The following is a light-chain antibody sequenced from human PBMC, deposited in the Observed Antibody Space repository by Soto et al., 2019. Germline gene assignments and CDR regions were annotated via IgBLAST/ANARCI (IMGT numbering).Light chain of an antibody. J-gene: IGKJ1*01. CDR3: QQYSDWPPWT. Sequence: EIGMTQSPATLSVSPGERVTLSCRASQSVRGSKVGWYQQKPGEAPRLLIFGASTRATGIPARFSGGGSGTEFTLTISSLQSEDFAVYYCQQYSDWPPWTFGQGTKVEIK. CDR2: GAS. CDR1: QSVRGSK. V-gene: IGKV3-15*01.